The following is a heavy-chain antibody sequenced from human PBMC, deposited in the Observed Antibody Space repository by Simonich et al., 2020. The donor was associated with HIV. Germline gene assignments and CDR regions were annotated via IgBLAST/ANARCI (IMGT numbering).Heavy chain of an antibody. CDR1: GYTLTSYA. CDR2: IKAGNGNT. Sequence: QVQLVQSGAEVKKPGASVKVSFKASGYTLTSYAIHWVRQAPGQRLEWMGWIKAGNGNTKYSQTFQGRVTITRDTSANTAYMELSSLRSEDTAVYYCARVLAYYDSSGYSGIWFDPWGQGTLVTVSS. CDR3: ARVLAYYDSSGYSGIWFDP. J-gene: IGHJ5*02. D-gene: IGHD3-22*01. V-gene: IGHV1-3*01.